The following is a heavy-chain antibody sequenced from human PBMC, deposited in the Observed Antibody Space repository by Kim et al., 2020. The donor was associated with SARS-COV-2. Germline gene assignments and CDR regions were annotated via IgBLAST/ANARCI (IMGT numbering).Heavy chain of an antibody. CDR1: GYTFTSYA. V-gene: IGHV7-4-1*02. D-gene: IGHD2-2*01. Sequence: ASVKVSCKASGYTFTSYAMNWVRQAPGQGLEWMGWINTNTGNPTYAQGFTGRFVFSLDTSVSTAYLQISSLKAEDTAVYYCARDSHNVVVPAAMGYWGQGTLVTVSS. J-gene: IGHJ4*02. CDR3: ARDSHNVVVPAAMGY. CDR2: INTNTGNP.